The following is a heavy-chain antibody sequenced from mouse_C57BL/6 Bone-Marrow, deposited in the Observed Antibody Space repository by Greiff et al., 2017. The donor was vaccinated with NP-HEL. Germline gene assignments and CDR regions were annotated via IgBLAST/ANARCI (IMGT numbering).Heavy chain of an antibody. V-gene: IGHV5-17*01. CDR2: ISSGSSTI. D-gene: IGHD4-1*01. Sequence: LEWVAYISSGSSTIYYADTVKGRFTISRDNAKNTLFLQMTSLTSEYTAMYYCATPNAWIAYWGQGTLVTVSA. J-gene: IGHJ3*01. CDR3: ATPNAWIAY.